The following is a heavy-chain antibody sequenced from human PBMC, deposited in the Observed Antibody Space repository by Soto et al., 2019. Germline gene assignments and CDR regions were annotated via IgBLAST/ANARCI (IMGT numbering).Heavy chain of an antibody. V-gene: IGHV3-30*04. J-gene: IGHJ5*02. CDR2: ISYYGRNK. Sequence: PWGSLRLSCAASGFTFSSYAMHWVRQDPGKGLEWVAVISYYGRNKYYADSVKGRFTISGDNSKNTLYLQMNSLRAEDTAVYYCARDRAPEGYSSFDGLGKGNLVNGSS. D-gene: IGHD2-15*01. CDR3: ARDRAPEGYSSFDG. CDR1: GFTFSSYA.